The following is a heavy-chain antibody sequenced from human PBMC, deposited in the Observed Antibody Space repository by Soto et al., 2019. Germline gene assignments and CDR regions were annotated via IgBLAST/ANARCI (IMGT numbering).Heavy chain of an antibody. D-gene: IGHD3-16*01. CDR1: GYTFNFYG. V-gene: IGHV1-18*01. J-gene: IGHJ4*02. CDR2: ISGFNGNT. CDR3: ARIGVSSGHDSADFDS. Sequence: QVQLVQSGAEVKKPGASVKVSCKASGYTFNFYGITWVRQAPGQGLEWMGWISGFNGNTNYAADLQGRVTMTTDTSTSTSYMELRGLRSDDTAVYYCARIGVSSGHDSADFDSWGQGTLVTVSS.